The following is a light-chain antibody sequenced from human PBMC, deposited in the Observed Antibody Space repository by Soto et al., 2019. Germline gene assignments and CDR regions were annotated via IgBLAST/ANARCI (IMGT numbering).Light chain of an antibody. V-gene: IGKV1-8*01. CDR2: AAS. CDR1: QGISSY. J-gene: IGKJ1*01. CDR3: QQYNSYSPT. Sequence: AIRMTQSPSSFSASTGDRVTITCRASQGISSYLAWYQQKPGKAPKLLIYAASSLQSGVPSRFSGSGSGTEFTLTISSLQPDDSATYYCQQYNSYSPTFGQGTKVDIK.